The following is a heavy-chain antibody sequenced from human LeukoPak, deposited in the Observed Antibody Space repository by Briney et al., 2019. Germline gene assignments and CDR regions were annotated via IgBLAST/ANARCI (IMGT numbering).Heavy chain of an antibody. D-gene: IGHD1-26*01. CDR3: ARSLNYYSGNYQLYDY. CDR1: GNTFTNYG. CDR2: ISGYNGNT. V-gene: IGHV1-18*01. J-gene: IGHJ4*02. Sequence: ASVKVSCKASGNTFTNYGISWVRQAPGQGLEWMGWISGYNGNTKYAQKFQGRVTMTTDTSTTTAYIELRSLRSDDTAVYYCARSLNYYSGNYQLYDYWGQGTLVTVSS.